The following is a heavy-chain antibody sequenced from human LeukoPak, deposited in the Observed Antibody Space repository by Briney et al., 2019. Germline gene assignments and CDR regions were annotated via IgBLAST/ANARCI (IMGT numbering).Heavy chain of an antibody. CDR3: AKGSSSSRPYYFDY. D-gene: IGHD6-6*01. CDR1: GFSFSSYA. CDR2: ITDSGGSK. J-gene: IGHJ4*02. Sequence: GGSLRLSCAVSGFSFSSYAMRWVRQAPGKGLEWVSAITDSGGSKYHADSVKGRFTISRDNSKNTLFLQMNSLRVEDTAVYYCAKGSSSSRPYYFDYWGQGTLVTVSS. V-gene: IGHV3-23*01.